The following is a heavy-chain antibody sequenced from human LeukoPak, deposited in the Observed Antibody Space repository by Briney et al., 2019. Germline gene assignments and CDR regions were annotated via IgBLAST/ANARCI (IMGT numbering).Heavy chain of an antibody. J-gene: IGHJ2*01. CDR1: GFTFSSYG. V-gene: IGHV3-30*03. CDR3: ARDKAEGRGFTVLRLYWYFDL. D-gene: IGHD4-17*01. CDR2: ISYDGSNK. Sequence: GGSLRLSCAASGFTFSSYGMHWVRQAPGKGLEWVAVISYDGSNKYYADSVKGRFTISRDNSKNTLYLQMNSLRAEDTAVYYCARDKAEGRGFTVLRLYWYFDLWGRGTLVTVSS.